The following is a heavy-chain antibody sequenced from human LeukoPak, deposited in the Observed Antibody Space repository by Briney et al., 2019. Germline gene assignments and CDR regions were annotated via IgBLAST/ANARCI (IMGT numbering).Heavy chain of an antibody. D-gene: IGHD1-26*01. Sequence: SETLSLTCAVYGGSFSGNSWGWFRQPPGKGLEWIGSIYHSGSTYYNPSLKSRVTISVDTSKNQFSLKLTSVTAADTAVYYCARDSGAGSANIDYWGQGTLVTVSS. CDR2: IYHSGST. CDR3: ARDSGAGSANIDY. V-gene: IGHV4-38-2*02. CDR1: GGSFSGNS. J-gene: IGHJ4*02.